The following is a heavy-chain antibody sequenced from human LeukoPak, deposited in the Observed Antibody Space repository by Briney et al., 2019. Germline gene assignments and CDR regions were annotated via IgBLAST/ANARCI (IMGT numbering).Heavy chain of an antibody. CDR1: GSISGCY. Sequence: SETLSLTCTVSGSISGCYWSWIRQPPGKGLEWIGYIYTSGSTNYNPSLESRVTISVDTSKNQFSLDLSSVTAADTAVYYCARQKCTSTSCLTKNAFDIWGQGTMVTVSS. CDR3: ARQKCTSTSCLTKNAFDI. CDR2: IYTSGST. J-gene: IGHJ3*02. D-gene: IGHD2-2*01. V-gene: IGHV4-4*09.